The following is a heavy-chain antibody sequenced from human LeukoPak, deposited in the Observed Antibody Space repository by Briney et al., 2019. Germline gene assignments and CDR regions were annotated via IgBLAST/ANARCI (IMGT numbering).Heavy chain of an antibody. CDR2: IYTSGST. J-gene: IGHJ6*03. CDR1: GGSIISYY. V-gene: IGHV4-4*07. D-gene: IGHD3-9*01. CDR3: ARDRTYYDVLTGNYYYYMDV. Sequence: SETLSLTCSVSGGSIISYYWSWIRQPAGKGLEWIGRIYTSGSTKYNPSLKSRVTMSADTSKNQFSLKLTSVTAADTAVYHCARDRTYYDVLTGNYYYYMDVWGKGTTVTFSS.